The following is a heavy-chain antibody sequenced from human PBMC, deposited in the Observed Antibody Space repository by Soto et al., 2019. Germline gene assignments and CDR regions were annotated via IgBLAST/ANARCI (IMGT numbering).Heavy chain of an antibody. J-gene: IGHJ4*02. CDR2: IYYSGST. Sequence: QLQLQESGPGLVKPSETLSLTCTVSGGSISSSSYYWGWIRQPPGKGLEWIGSIYYSGSTYYNPSLKSRVTISADTSKNQFSLKLSSVTAADTAVYYCARLRYYGDPIDYWGQGTLVTVSS. CDR3: ARLRYYGDPIDY. V-gene: IGHV4-39*01. CDR1: GGSISSSSYY. D-gene: IGHD4-17*01.